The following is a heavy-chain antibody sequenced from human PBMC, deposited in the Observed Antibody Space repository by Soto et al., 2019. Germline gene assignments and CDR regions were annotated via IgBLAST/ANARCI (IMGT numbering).Heavy chain of an antibody. D-gene: IGHD2-2*01. CDR2: TYYRSKWYN. Sequence: PSQTLSLTCAISGDSVSSNSAAWNWIRQSPSRGLEWLGRTYYRSKWYNDYAVSVKSRITINPDTSKNQFSLQLNSVTPEDTAVYYCARADCSSTSCHYYYYYGMDVWGQGTTVTVSS. CDR3: ARADCSSTSCHYYYYYGMDV. CDR1: GDSVSSNSAA. J-gene: IGHJ6*02. V-gene: IGHV6-1*01.